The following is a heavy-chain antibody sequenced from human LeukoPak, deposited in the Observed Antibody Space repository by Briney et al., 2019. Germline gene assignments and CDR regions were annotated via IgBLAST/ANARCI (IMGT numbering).Heavy chain of an antibody. D-gene: IGHD3-9*01. CDR3: ARGYFGPEF. CDR2: INNDGSDT. CDR1: GFTFINYW. V-gene: IGHV3-74*01. J-gene: IGHJ4*02. Sequence: GGSLRLSCEASGFTFINYWMHWVRQAPGKGLVWVSRINNDGSDTTYADAVKGRFTFSRDNAKNTLYLQMYSLRAEDTAVYYCARGYFGPEFWGQGTLVTVSS.